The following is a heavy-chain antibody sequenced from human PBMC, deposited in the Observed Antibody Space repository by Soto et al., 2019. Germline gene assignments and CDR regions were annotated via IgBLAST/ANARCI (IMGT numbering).Heavy chain of an antibody. D-gene: IGHD4-17*01. Sequence: SETLSFTCTVSGGSISSSSYYWGWIRQPPGKGLEWIGSIYYSGSTYYNPSLKSRVTISVDTSKNQFSLKLSSVTAADTAVYYCARQADRAPTVVRFWGQGTLVTVAS. CDR1: GGSISSSSYY. J-gene: IGHJ4*02. CDR2: IYYSGST. V-gene: IGHV4-39*01. CDR3: ARQADRAPTVVRF.